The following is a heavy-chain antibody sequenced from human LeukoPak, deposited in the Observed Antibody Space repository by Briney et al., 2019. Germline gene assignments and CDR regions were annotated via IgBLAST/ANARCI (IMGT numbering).Heavy chain of an antibody. Sequence: GGSLRLSCAASGFTFSSYEMNWVRQAPGKGLEWVSYISSSGSTIYYADSVKGRFTISRGNAKNSLYLQMNSLRAEDTAVYYCARDRPLDFWSGYCIDWGQGTLVTVSS. CDR2: ISSSGSTI. D-gene: IGHD3-3*01. V-gene: IGHV3-48*03. J-gene: IGHJ4*02. CDR3: ARDRPLDFWSGYCID. CDR1: GFTFSSYE.